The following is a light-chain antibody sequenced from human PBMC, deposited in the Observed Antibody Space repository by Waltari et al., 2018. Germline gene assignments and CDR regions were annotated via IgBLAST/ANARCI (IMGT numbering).Light chain of an antibody. CDR3: QQYLTSSWT. J-gene: IGKJ1*01. Sequence: DIVMTQSPDSLAVSLGERATFNCKSSQSVLYSSNNKNQLAWYQQKPGHPPKLLIYGASTRESGVPDRFSCSGSGTDFTLTISSLQAEDVAVYYCQQYLTSSWTFGQGTKVEIK. V-gene: IGKV4-1*01. CDR2: GAS. CDR1: QSVLYSSNNKNQ.